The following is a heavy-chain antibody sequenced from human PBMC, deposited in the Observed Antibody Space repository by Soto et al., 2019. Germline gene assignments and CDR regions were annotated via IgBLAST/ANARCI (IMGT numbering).Heavy chain of an antibody. CDR3: ARDMKPIMETILGAYDTFDF. Sequence: EVQLVESGGGLVQPGGSLRLSCAASGFAFSSYWMSWVRQAPGKGLEWVANIKHDGGEKYYVDSVKGRFTISRDNAKNSLFLQMNSLRAKDTAVYYCARDMKPIMETILGAYDTFDFWGQGTMVTVSS. CDR1: GFAFSSYW. J-gene: IGHJ3*01. D-gene: IGHD5-12*01. CDR2: IKHDGGEK. V-gene: IGHV3-7*01.